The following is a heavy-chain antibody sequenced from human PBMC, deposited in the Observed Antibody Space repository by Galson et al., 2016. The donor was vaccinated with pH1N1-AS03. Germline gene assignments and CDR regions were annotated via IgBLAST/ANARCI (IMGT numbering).Heavy chain of an antibody. Sequence: LRLSCAVSGFRFDDYALHWVRQAPGKGLEWVPSISWNSNKIDYADSVKGRFTISRDRAKNSLNLQMNSLRAEDTALYYCIKGGAASADFFDIWGQGTMVTVSS. CDR1: GFRFDDYA. D-gene: IGHD3/OR15-3a*01. CDR2: ISWNSNKI. V-gene: IGHV3-9*01. CDR3: IKGGAASADFFDI. J-gene: IGHJ3*02.